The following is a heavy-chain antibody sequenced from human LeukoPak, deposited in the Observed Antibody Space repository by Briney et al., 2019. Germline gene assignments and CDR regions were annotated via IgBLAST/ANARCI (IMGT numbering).Heavy chain of an antibody. CDR1: GFIFTNYF. D-gene: IGHD2/OR15-2a*01. CDR3: VRDYFFSLDP. Sequence: PGGSLRLSCAASGFIFTNYFMSWVRQAPGKGLEWVASIKHDGSEKYYVDSVRGRFTISRDNAKNTLYLQMNSLKDEDTAVYYCVRDYFFSLDPWGQGTLVTVSS. J-gene: IGHJ5*02. CDR2: IKHDGSEK. V-gene: IGHV3-7*01.